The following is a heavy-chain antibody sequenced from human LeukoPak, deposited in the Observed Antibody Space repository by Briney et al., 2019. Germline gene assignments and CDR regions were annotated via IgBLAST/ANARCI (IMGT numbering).Heavy chain of an antibody. V-gene: IGHV4-39*01. CDR1: GGSISSSSYY. CDR2: IYYSGST. CDR3: ARHSVSLSYYGMDV. J-gene: IGHJ6*02. D-gene: IGHD3-10*01. Sequence: SETLSLPCTVSGGSISSSSYYWGWIRQPPGKGLEWIESIYYSGSTYYNPSLKSRVTISVDTSKNQFSLKLSSVTAADTAVYYCARHSVSLSYYGMDVWGQGTTVTVSS.